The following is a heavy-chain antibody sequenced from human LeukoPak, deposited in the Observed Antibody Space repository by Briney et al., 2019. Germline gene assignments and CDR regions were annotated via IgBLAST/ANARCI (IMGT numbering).Heavy chain of an antibody. Sequence: PGRSLRLSCAASGFTFDDYAMHWVRQAPGKGLEWVAGIRWDSGSKGYADSVKGRFTISRDNSKNSLYLQMNSLRAEDTALYYCAKEKCSSTSCYSLRPYYYYYYGIDVWGQGTTVSVSS. J-gene: IGHJ6*02. D-gene: IGHD2-2*01. CDR1: GFTFDDYA. CDR3: AKEKCSSTSCYSLRPYYYYYYGIDV. CDR2: IRWDSGSK. V-gene: IGHV3-9*01.